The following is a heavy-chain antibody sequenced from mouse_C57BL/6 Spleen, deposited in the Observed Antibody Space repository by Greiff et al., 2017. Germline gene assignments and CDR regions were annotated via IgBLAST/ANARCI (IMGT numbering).Heavy chain of an antibody. CDR3: ARSPIYYGNYDWYFDV. J-gene: IGHJ1*03. CDR1: GYAFSSSW. Sequence: QVQLKQSGPELVKPGASVKISCKASGYAFSSSWMNWVKQRPGKGLEWIGRIYPGDGDTNYNGKFKGKATLTADKSSSTAYMQLSSLTSEDSAVYFCARSPIYYGNYDWYFDVWGTGTTVTVSS. V-gene: IGHV1-82*01. D-gene: IGHD2-1*01. CDR2: IYPGDGDT.